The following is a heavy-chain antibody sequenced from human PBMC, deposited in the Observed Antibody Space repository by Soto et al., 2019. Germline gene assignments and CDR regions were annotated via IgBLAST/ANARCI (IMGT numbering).Heavy chain of an antibody. Sequence: PGGSLRLSCAASGFTFRSYGLHWVRQAPGKGLVWISRINGDGTNTGYADFVKGRFSISRDSAKNTLYLQMNSLRAEDTAVYYCVRDLSLYTRFDDWGQGTMVTVSS. CDR1: GFTFRSYG. CDR3: VRDLSLYTRFDD. J-gene: IGHJ4*01. CDR2: INGDGTNT. V-gene: IGHV3-74*01. D-gene: IGHD6-13*01.